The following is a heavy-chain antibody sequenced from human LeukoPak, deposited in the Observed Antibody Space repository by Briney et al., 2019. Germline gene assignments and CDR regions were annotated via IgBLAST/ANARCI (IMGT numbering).Heavy chain of an antibody. J-gene: IGHJ4*02. D-gene: IGHD3-9*01. V-gene: IGHV4-59*01. CDR2: IYYSGST. CDR3: ARRIGDILTGYWFDY. CDR1: GGSISSYY. Sequence: SETLSLTCTVSGGSISSYYWSWIRQPPGKGLEWIGYIYYSGSTNYNPSLKSRVTISVDTSKNQFSLKLSSVTAADTAVYYCARRIGDILTGYWFDYWGQGALVTVSS.